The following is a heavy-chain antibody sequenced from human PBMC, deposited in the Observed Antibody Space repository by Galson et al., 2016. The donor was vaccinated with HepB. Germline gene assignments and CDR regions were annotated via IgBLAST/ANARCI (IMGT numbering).Heavy chain of an antibody. CDR3: AAALDDYYYGMDV. V-gene: IGHV1-46*01. CDR1: GHTFTSYY. Sequence: SVKVSCKASGHTFTSYYIHWMRQAPGQGLEWMGIINPRSSNTNYAQKFQGRVTMTRDTSTSTVYMQLSSLRSDDTAVYYCAAALDDYYYGMDVWGQGTTVTVSS. J-gene: IGHJ6*02. CDR2: INPRSSNT. D-gene: IGHD6-13*01.